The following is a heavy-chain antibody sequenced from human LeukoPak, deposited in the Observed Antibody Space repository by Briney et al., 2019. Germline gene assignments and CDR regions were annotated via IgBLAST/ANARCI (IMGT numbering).Heavy chain of an antibody. CDR3: ARSGGEQWLVQDYFDY. J-gene: IGHJ4*02. V-gene: IGHV1-69*01. D-gene: IGHD6-19*01. Sequence: GASVKVSRKASGGTFSSYAISWVRQAPGQGLEWMGGIIPIFGTANYAQKFQGRVTITADESTSTAYMELSSLRSEDTAVYYCARSGGEQWLVQDYFDYWGQGTLVTVSS. CDR1: GGTFSSYA. CDR2: IIPIFGTA.